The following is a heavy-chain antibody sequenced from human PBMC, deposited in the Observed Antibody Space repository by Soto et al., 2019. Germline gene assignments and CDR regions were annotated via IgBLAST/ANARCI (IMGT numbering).Heavy chain of an antibody. CDR3: AREGLDIVVVPAATLLDYYFYYMDV. D-gene: IGHD2-2*03. CDR1: GGSISSGRYY. V-gene: IGHV4-31*03. Sequence: PSETLALTCTVSGGSISSGRYYWSWIRQHPGKGLEWIGYIYYSGSTYYNPSLTSRVTISVDTSKNQFSLKLSSVTAADTAVYYCAREGLDIVVVPAATLLDYYFYYMDVSGKWTMVTVSS. J-gene: IGHJ6*03. CDR2: IYYSGST.